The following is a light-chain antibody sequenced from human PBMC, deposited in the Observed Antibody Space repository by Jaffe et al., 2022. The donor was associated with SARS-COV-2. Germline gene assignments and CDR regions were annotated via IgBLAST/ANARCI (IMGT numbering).Light chain of an antibody. CDR3: GTWDSSLSVVV. CDR2: DNN. Sequence: QSVLTQPTSVSAAPGQKVTISCSGSSSNIGNNYVSWYQQLPGTAPKLLIYDNNKRPSGIPDRFSGSKSGTSATLAITGLQTGDEADYYCGTWDSSLSVVVFGGGTQLTVL. V-gene: IGLV1-51*01. J-gene: IGLJ7*01. CDR1: SSNIGNNY.